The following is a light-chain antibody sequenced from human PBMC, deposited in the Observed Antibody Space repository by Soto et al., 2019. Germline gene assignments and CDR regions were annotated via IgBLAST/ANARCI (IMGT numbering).Light chain of an antibody. CDR1: QGISRY. CDR2: AAS. V-gene: IGKV1-9*01. J-gene: IGKJ4*01. Sequence: IQLTQSPSSLSASVGDSVTITCRASQGISRYLSWYQQKPGRAPKLLLSAASTLQSGVPSRFSGSGSGTDFTLSITSLQPEDFATYYCQQLNTYPVTFGGGTKVEIK. CDR3: QQLNTYPVT.